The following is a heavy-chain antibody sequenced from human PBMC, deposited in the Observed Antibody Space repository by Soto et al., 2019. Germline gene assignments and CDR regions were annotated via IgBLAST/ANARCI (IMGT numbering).Heavy chain of an antibody. CDR3: ARERDSSGYYHLFDY. J-gene: IGHJ4*02. CDR1: GGSISSGGYY. CDR2: IYYSGST. D-gene: IGHD3-22*01. V-gene: IGHV4-31*03. Sequence: SETLSLTCTVSGGSISSGGYYWSWIRQHPGKGLEWIGYIYYSGSTYYNPSLKSRVTISVDTSKNQFSLKLSSVTAADTAVYYCARERDSSGYYHLFDYWGQGTLVTVSS.